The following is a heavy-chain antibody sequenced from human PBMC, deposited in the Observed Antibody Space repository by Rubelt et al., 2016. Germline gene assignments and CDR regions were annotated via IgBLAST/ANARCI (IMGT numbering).Heavy chain of an antibody. V-gene: IGHV4-34*12. CDR2: IIHSGST. Sequence: QVQLRQWGAGLLKPSETLSLTCAVYGGSFSGYYWTWIRQPPGKGLEWIGEIIHSGSTNYNPSLKIRVTISVDTSKNQFSLKLNSVTAADTAVYYCASIPKTSEGPDTFDIWGQGTMVTVSS. D-gene: IGHD4-11*01. CDR3: ASIPKTSEGPDTFDI. CDR1: GGSFSGYY. J-gene: IGHJ3*02.